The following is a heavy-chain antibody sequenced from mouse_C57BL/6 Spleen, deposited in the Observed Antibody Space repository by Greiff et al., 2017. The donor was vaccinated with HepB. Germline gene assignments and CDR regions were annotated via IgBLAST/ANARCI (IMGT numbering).Heavy chain of an antibody. J-gene: IGHJ4*01. CDR3: SRHGYYGSSYGAMDY. Sequence: EVMLVESGGGLVQPGGSLKLSCAASGFTFSDYGMAWVRQAPRKGPEWVAFISNLAYSIYYADTVTGRFTISRENAKNTLYLEMSSLRSEDTAMYYCSRHGYYGSSYGAMDYWGQGTSVTVSS. V-gene: IGHV5-15*01. CDR2: ISNLAYSI. CDR1: GFTFSDYG. D-gene: IGHD1-1*01.